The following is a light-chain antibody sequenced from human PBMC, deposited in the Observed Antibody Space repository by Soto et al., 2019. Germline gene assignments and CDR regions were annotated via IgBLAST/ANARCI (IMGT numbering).Light chain of an antibody. CDR1: QSLLHSNGYKY. Sequence: IVMTQSPLSLPVTPGEPASISCRSSQSLLHSNGYKYLDWYLQKPGQSPQLLICLGSNRASGVPDRFSGSGSGTDFTLKISRVEAEDVGVYYCMQSLQTPWTFGQGTKVEIK. CDR3: MQSLQTPWT. J-gene: IGKJ1*01. CDR2: LGS. V-gene: IGKV2-28*01.